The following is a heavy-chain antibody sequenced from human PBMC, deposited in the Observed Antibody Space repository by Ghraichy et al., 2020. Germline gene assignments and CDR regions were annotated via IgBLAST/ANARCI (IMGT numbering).Heavy chain of an antibody. Sequence: SETLSLSCSVYDGPFGGYYWSVIRQSPRQGLEWIGEIYPGGRATYNPSLESRATISVDTSRNHFSLTLRSVTAGDTAMYYCARGRYCGGGGCYPRPSSFDSWGQGTLVTVSS. V-gene: IGHV4-34*01. CDR2: IYPGGRA. J-gene: IGHJ4*02. D-gene: IGHD2-15*01. CDR3: ARGRYCGGGGCYPRPSSFDS. CDR1: DGPFGGYY.